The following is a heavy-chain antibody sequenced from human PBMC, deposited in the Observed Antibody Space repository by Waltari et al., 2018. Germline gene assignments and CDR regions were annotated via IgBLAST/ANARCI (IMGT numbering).Heavy chain of an antibody. CDR1: GFTVSSNY. V-gene: IGHV3-66*02. CDR2: IYSGGST. CDR3: ARAIARIQLWLDGMDV. Sequence: EVQLVESGGGLVQPGGSLSLSCAASGFTVSSNYMSWVRQAPGKGREWVSVIYSGGSTYYADSVKGRFTITRDNSKNTLYLQMNSLRAEDTAVYYWARAIARIQLWLDGMDVWGQGTTVTVSS. J-gene: IGHJ6*02. D-gene: IGHD5-18*01.